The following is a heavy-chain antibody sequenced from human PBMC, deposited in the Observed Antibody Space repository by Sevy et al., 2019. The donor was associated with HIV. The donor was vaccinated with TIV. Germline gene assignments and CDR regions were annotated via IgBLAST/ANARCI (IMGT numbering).Heavy chain of an antibody. J-gene: IGHJ6*02. CDR1: GIAFTTSG. Sequence: GGSLRLSFVVSGIAFTTSGRHGFRQAPGRGLEGVAVIAENGRYKFYADSVKGRSTMSRDKSKNMLYLQMNSLRSEDTAVYYCAKDFTGYNGMDVWGQGTMVTVSS. CDR3: AKDFTGYNGMDV. CDR2: IAENGRYK. D-gene: IGHD3-9*01. V-gene: IGHV3-30*18.